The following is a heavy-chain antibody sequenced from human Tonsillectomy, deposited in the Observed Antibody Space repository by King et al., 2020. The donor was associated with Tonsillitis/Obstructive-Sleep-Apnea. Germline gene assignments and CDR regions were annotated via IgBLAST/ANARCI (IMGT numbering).Heavy chain of an antibody. V-gene: IGHV4-34*01. CDR2: INHSGST. Sequence: VQLQQWGAGLLKPSETLSLTCAVYGGSFSGYYWSWIRQPPGKGLEWIGEINHSGSTNYNPSLKSRVTISVDTSKNQFSLKLSSVTAADTAVYYCARGRGWELLRRYFDYWGQGTLVTVSS. CDR1: GGSFSGYY. CDR3: ARGRGWELLRRYFDY. J-gene: IGHJ4*02. D-gene: IGHD1-26*01.